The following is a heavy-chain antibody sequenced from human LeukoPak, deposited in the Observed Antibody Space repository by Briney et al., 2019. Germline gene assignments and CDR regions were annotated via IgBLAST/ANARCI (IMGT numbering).Heavy chain of an antibody. CDR1: GYTFTSYA. Sequence: ASVKVSCKASGYTFTSYAMHWVRQAPGQRLEWMGWNNAGNGNTKYSQKFQGRVTITRDTSASTAYMELSSLRSEDTAVYYCARDGVLLWFGELRGYYYYGMDVWGKGTTVTVSS. CDR3: ARDGVLLWFGELRGYYYYGMDV. J-gene: IGHJ6*04. D-gene: IGHD3-10*01. CDR2: NNAGNGNT. V-gene: IGHV1-3*01.